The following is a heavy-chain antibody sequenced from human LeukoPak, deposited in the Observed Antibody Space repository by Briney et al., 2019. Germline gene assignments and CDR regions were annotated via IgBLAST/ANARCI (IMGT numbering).Heavy chain of an antibody. D-gene: IGHD2-15*01. Sequence: PSETLSLTCTVSGGSITNYLWSWIRQPPGEGLEWIGYIFYSGATKYNPSLGSRITISVDTPKNQVSLRLYSVTAADTAVYYCARHESCGGGTCSTGRWFDPWGQGTLVTVSS. J-gene: IGHJ5*02. CDR2: IFYSGAT. CDR1: GGSITNYL. CDR3: ARHESCGGGTCSTGRWFDP. V-gene: IGHV4-59*08.